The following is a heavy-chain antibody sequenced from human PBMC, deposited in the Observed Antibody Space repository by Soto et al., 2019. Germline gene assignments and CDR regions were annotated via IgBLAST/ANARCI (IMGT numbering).Heavy chain of an antibody. J-gene: IGHJ6*02. Sequence: PGGSLKLSCAASGFTFSSYGMHWVRQAPGKGLEWVAVISYDGSNKNYADSVKGRFTISRDNSKNTLYLQMNSLRAEDKAVYYCAKDGLVVAAQEYYYYYYGMDVWGQGTTVTVSS. CDR3: AKDGLVVAAQEYYYYYYGMDV. CDR2: ISYDGSNK. CDR1: GFTFSSYG. V-gene: IGHV3-30*18. D-gene: IGHD2-15*01.